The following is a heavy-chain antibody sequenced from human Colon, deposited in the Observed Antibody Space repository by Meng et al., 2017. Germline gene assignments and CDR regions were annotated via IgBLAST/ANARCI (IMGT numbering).Heavy chain of an antibody. V-gene: IGHV4-4*02. J-gene: IGHJ4*02. CDR2: IYHSGST. CDR3: ASFPPPGKQWLVTDY. Sequence: QLQESGPGLVKPSGTRSLTCAVSGGSISSSNWWSWVRQHPGKGLEWIGEIYHSGSTNYNPSLKSRVTISVDKSKNQFSLKLSSVTAADTAVYYCASFPPPGKQWLVTDYWGQGTLVTVSS. D-gene: IGHD6-19*01. CDR1: GGSISSSNW.